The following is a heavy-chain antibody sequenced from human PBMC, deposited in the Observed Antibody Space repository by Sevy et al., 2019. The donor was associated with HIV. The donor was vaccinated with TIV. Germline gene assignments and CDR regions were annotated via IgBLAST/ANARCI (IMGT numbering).Heavy chain of an antibody. CDR2: IYTSGST. J-gene: IGHJ4*02. CDR1: GGSISSGSYY. CDR3: ARSSHCSDGSCYSTYYFDY. D-gene: IGHD2-15*01. Sequence: SETLSLTCTVSGGSISSGSYYWSWIRQPAGKGLEWIGRIYTSGSTNYNPSLKSRVTISVDTSKNQFTLKLSSVTAADTAVYYCARSSHCSDGSCYSTYYFDYWGQGTLVTVSS. V-gene: IGHV4-61*02.